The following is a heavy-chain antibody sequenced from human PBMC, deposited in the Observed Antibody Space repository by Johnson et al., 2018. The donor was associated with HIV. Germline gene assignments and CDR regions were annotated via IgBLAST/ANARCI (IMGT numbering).Heavy chain of an antibody. J-gene: IGHJ3*02. CDR1: GFTFSTYA. D-gene: IGHD2-21*01. CDR2: ISGGGGST. CDR3: AKTYSEGEVRDAFDI. V-gene: IGHV3-23*04. Sequence: VQLVESGGGLVQPGGSLRLSCEASGFTFSTYAMSWVRQAPGKGLEWVSGISGGGGSTYYADSVQGRFTLSRDNYKNTLYLQMNSLRAEDTAVYYCAKTYSEGEVRDAFDIWGQGTRVTVSS.